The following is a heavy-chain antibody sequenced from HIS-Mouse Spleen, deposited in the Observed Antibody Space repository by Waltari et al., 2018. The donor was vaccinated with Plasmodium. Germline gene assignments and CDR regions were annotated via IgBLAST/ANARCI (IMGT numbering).Heavy chain of an antibody. V-gene: IGHV3-7*01. CDR1: GFPLSSYW. CDR2: IKQDGSEK. CDR3: ASSWYWYFDL. D-gene: IGHD6-13*01. Sequence: EVQLVESGGGLVQPGGSLRLSCAAPGFPLSSYWMGWVRQAPGKGLEWVANIKQDGSEKYYVDSVKGRFTISRDNAKNSLYLQMNSLRAEDTAVYYCASSWYWYFDLWGRGTLVTVSS. J-gene: IGHJ2*01.